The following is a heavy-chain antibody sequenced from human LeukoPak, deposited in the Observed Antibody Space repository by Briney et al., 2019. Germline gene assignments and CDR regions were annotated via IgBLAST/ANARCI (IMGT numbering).Heavy chain of an antibody. V-gene: IGHV1-3*01. Sequence: ASVKVSCKASGYTFTSYAMHWVRQAPGQRLEWMGWINAGNGNTKYSQKFQGRVTITRDTSASTAYMELSSLRSEDTAVYYCAREGFGDILTGYHDAFDIWGQGTMVTVSS. CDR2: INAGNGNT. J-gene: IGHJ3*02. CDR1: GYTFTSYA. D-gene: IGHD3-9*01. CDR3: AREGFGDILTGYHDAFDI.